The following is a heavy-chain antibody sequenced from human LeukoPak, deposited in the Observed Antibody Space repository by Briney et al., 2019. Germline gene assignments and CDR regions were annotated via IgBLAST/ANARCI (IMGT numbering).Heavy chain of an antibody. CDR3: ARAGGSTVSHSDY. V-gene: IGHV3-21*01. CDR2: ISSSTSYI. J-gene: IGHJ4*02. D-gene: IGHD4-17*01. CDR1: GFTFSSHS. Sequence: GVLRLSCAASGFTFSSHSMNWIRQAPGKGLEWVSSISSSTSYIYYADSVKGRFTISKDNAKNSLYLQMNSLRAEDTAVYYCARAGGSTVSHSDYWGQGTLVTVSS.